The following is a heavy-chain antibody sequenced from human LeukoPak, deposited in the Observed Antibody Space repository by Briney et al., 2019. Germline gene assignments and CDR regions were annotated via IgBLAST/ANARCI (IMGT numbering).Heavy chain of an antibody. Sequence: GGSLRLSCVASGFTFSSIGMHWVRQAPGRGLECVAFIQNDGNNKKYADSVKGRFTISRDNSKDTLYLQMNSLRAEDTAVYYCARDWGTSSLYLVNWGQGTLVTVSS. CDR3: ARDWGTSSLYLVN. D-gene: IGHD6-6*01. J-gene: IGHJ4*02. V-gene: IGHV3-30*02. CDR2: IQNDGNNK. CDR1: GFTFSSIG.